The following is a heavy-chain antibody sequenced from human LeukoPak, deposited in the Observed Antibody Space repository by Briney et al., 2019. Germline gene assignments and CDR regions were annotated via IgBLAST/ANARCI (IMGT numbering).Heavy chain of an antibody. CDR2: IKQDGSEK. J-gene: IGHJ6*02. Sequence: GGSLRPSCAASGFTFSSYWMSWVRQAPGTGLERVANIKQDGSEKYYVDSVKGRFTISRDNAKNSLYLQMNSLRAEDTAVYYCARGSTTWRYYYYYGMDVWGQGTTVTVSS. CDR1: GFTFSSYW. CDR3: ARGSTTWRYYYYYGMDV. V-gene: IGHV3-7*04. D-gene: IGHD2-2*01.